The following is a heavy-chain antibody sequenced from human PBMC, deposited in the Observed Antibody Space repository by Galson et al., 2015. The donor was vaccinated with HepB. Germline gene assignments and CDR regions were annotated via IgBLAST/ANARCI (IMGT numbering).Heavy chain of an antibody. V-gene: IGHV3-15*01. D-gene: IGHD3-22*01. Sequence: SLRLSCAASGFTFSNAWMSWVRQAPGKGLEWVGRIKSKTDGGTTDYAAPVKGRFTISRDDSKNTLYLQMNSLKTEDTAVYYCTTSELNYDSSDNDEVQYYWGQGTLVTVSS. CDR2: IKSKTDGGTT. J-gene: IGHJ4*02. CDR3: TTSELNYDSSDNDEVQYY. CDR1: GFTFSNAW.